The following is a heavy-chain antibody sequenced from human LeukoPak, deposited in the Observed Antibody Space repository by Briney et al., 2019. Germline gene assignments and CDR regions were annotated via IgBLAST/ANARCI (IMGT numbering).Heavy chain of an antibody. D-gene: IGHD6-19*01. CDR3: AKGKDSVAGATNDY. CDR2: ISSSGTYK. V-gene: IGHV3-21*01. Sequence: GGSLRLSCAVSGFTFSSYSMSWVRQAPGKGLEWVPSISSSGTYKYYADSVKGRFTISRDNAKNSLYLQMNSLRAEDTAVYYCAKGKDSVAGATNDYWGQGTLVTVSS. CDR1: GFTFSSYS. J-gene: IGHJ4*02.